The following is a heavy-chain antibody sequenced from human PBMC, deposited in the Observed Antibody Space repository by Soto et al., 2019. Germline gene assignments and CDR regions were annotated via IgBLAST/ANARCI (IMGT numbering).Heavy chain of an antibody. D-gene: IGHD2-21*01. CDR1: GFTFSSYA. Sequence: EVQLVESGGGLVQPGGSLRLSCAASGFTFSSYAMHWVRQAPGKGLEYVSDITSNGVNTDYASSVKGRFTISRDNSKNTLYLQMGSLRAEDMAVYYCARGIPFGYGMDVWGQGNTVTVSS. J-gene: IGHJ6*02. V-gene: IGHV3-64*01. CDR2: ITSNGVNT. CDR3: ARGIPFGYGMDV.